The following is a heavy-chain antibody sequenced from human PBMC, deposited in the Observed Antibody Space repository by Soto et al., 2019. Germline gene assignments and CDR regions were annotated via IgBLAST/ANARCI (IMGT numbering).Heavy chain of an antibody. Sequence: PXXSLKISFKASGYSFPNYWICWVPQMPGKGLEWVGIIYPGDSDTRYSPSFQGQVTISADKSISTSYLQWSSLKASDTAMYYCARQKDSSGYYPTLDYWGQGTLVTVSS. D-gene: IGHD3-22*01. CDR1: GYSFPNYW. J-gene: IGHJ4*02. CDR3: ARQKDSSGYYPTLDY. CDR2: IYPGDSDT. V-gene: IGHV5-51*01.